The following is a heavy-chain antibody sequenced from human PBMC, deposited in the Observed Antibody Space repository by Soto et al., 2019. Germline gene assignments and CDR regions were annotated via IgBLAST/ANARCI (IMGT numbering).Heavy chain of an antibody. CDR1: GFTFSSYA. J-gene: IGHJ5*02. V-gene: IGHV3-23*01. CDR3: AKDSDHNWNDGSFTPTDNWFDP. Sequence: GGSLRLSCAASGFTFSSYAMSWVRQDPGKGLEWVSAISGSGGSTYYADSVKGRFTISRDNSKNTLYLQMNSLRAEDTAVYYCAKDSDHNWNDGSFTPTDNWFDPWGQGTLVTVSS. D-gene: IGHD1-1*01. CDR2: ISGSGGST.